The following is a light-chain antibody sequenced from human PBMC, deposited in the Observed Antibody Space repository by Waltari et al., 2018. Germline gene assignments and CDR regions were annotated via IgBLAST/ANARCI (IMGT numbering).Light chain of an antibody. V-gene: IGKV4-1*01. CDR2: WAS. CDR1: QSVLYSSNNKNY. CDR3: QQYYSPPPT. Sequence: DIVMTQSPDSLAVSLGERATINCKSSQSVLYSSNNKNYIAWYQQKPGQPPKLLIYWASTRESGVPDRFSGSGSGTDFTLTISRLQAEDVAVYSCQQYYSPPPTFGGGTKVEIK. J-gene: IGKJ4*01.